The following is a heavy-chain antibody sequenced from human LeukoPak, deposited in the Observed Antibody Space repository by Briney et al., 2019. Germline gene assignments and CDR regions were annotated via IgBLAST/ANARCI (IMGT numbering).Heavy chain of an antibody. V-gene: IGHV4-39*07. CDR1: GGSISSSSYY. J-gene: IGHJ4*02. D-gene: IGHD3-10*01. Sequence: SETLSLTCTVSGGSISSSSYYWGWIRQPPGKGLEWIGSIYYSGSTYYNPSLKSRVTISVDTSKNQFSLKLSSVTAADTAVYYCAREEVQYYYGSGSLFDWGQRTLVTVSS. CDR3: AREEVQYYYGSGSLFD. CDR2: IYYSGST.